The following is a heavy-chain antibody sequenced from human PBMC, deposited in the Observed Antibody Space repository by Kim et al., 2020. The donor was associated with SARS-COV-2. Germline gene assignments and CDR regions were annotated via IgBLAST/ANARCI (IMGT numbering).Heavy chain of an antibody. J-gene: IGHJ4*02. Sequence: ASVKVSCKASGYTFTSYGISWVRQAPGQGLEWMGWISAYNGNTNYAQKLQGRVTMTTDTSTSTAYMELRSLRSDDTAVYYCARDPYCGGDCYYEGFDYWGQRALVTVSS. CDR3: ARDPYCGGDCYYEGFDY. CDR1: GYTFTSYG. D-gene: IGHD2-21*01. V-gene: IGHV1-18*01. CDR2: ISAYNGNT.